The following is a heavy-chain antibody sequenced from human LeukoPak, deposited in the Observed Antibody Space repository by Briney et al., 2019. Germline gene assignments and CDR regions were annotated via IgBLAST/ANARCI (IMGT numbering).Heavy chain of an antibody. CDR2: MNTESGNR. CDR1: GYTFSNFD. J-gene: IGHJ4*02. D-gene: IGHD2-2*01. CDR3: TRAIKHQLLSDY. Sequence: ASVKVSCKASGYTFSNFDINWGRQATGQGPEWMGWMNTESGNRGYAQKFQGRITMTRDSSKSTAYVELISLRFEDTVIYYCTRAIKHQLLSDYWGQGTLVTVSS. V-gene: IGHV1-8*01.